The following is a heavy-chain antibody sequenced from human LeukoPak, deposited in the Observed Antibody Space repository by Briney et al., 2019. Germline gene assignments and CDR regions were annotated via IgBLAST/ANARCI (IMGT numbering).Heavy chain of an antibody. Sequence: SETLSLTCTVSGGSISTSNYYWGWVRQPPGKGLEWIGNIFYSGSTYYSPSLKSRVTISLDTSRNQFSLKLSSVTAADTAVYYCARLAMIVVGSDAFDIWGQGTMVTVSS. D-gene: IGHD3-22*01. CDR1: GGSISTSNYY. CDR3: ARLAMIVVGSDAFDI. CDR2: IFYSGST. V-gene: IGHV4-39*01. J-gene: IGHJ3*02.